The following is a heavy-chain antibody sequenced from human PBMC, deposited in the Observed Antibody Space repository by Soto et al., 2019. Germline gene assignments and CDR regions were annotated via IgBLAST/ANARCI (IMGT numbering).Heavy chain of an antibody. D-gene: IGHD6-13*01. CDR2: IIPMFGTT. Sequence: SVKVSCKTSGGTFSRHAINWVRQAPGQGREWMGGIIPMFGTTNYAQKFKGRVAISADESTSTAYMELSSLRSEDAAVYYCARAAIHGSSWYFWFDPWGQGXLVTVYS. V-gene: IGHV1-69*13. J-gene: IGHJ5*02. CDR1: GGTFSRHA. CDR3: ARAAIHGSSWYFWFDP.